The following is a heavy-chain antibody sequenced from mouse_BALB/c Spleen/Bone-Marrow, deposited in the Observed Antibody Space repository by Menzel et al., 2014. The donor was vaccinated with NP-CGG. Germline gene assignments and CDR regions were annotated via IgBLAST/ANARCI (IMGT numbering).Heavy chain of an antibody. D-gene: IGHD2-2*01. CDR2: ISTYSGNT. V-gene: IGHV1-67*01. Sequence: VKLVESGPELVRPGVSVKISCKGSGYTFTDYAMHWVKQSHAKSLEWIGVISTYSGNTDYNQKFKGRATMTVDKSSSTAYMELARLTSEDSAIYYCARGEGYDGWYFDVWGAGTTVTVSS. CDR1: GYTFTDYA. J-gene: IGHJ1*01. CDR3: ARGEGYDGWYFDV.